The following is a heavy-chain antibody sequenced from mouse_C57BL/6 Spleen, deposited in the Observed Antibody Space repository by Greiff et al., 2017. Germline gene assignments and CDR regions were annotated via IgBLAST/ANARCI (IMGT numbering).Heavy chain of an antibody. D-gene: IGHD2-5*01. V-gene: IGHV1-64*01. CDR3: ARWNYNNSAWFAY. Sequence: VQLQQPGAELVKPGASVKLSCKASGYTFTSYWMHWVKQRPGQGLEWIGMIHPNSGSTNYNEKFKSKATLTVDKSSSTACMQLSSLTSEDSAVYYCARWNYNNSAWFAYWGQGTLVTVSA. CDR2: IHPNSGST. CDR1: GYTFTSYW. J-gene: IGHJ3*01.